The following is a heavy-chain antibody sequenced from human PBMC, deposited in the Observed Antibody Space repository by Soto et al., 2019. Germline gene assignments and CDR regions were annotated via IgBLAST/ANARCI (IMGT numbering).Heavy chain of an antibody. CDR3: ARDSYPYGMDV. D-gene: IGHD1-26*01. CDR1: GFSVSTHY. J-gene: IGHJ6*02. Sequence: EVQLVESGGGLIQPGGSLRISCGASGFSVSTHYMSWVRQAPGKGLDWVAVIYIDGNKYYADSVKGRFTISRDNSKNTIYLQMYTLRAEDTAIYYCARDSYPYGMDVWGQGTTVTVSS. CDR2: IYIDGNK. V-gene: IGHV3-53*01.